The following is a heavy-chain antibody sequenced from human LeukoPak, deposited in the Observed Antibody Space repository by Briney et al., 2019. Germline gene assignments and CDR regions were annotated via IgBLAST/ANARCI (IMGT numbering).Heavy chain of an antibody. J-gene: IGHJ4*02. CDR2: IWHDGSHK. V-gene: IGHV3-33*01. Sequence: PGGSLRLSCAASGFTFSNYGMHWVRQAPGKGLQWVAVIWHDGSHKYYEDSVKGRFTVSRDNSENTLFLHMNSLRADDTGLYYFAIVAWLSRGSLFYSWGQGTLHAVSS. CDR3: AIVAWLSRGSLFYS. D-gene: IGHD5-12*01. CDR1: GFTFSNYG.